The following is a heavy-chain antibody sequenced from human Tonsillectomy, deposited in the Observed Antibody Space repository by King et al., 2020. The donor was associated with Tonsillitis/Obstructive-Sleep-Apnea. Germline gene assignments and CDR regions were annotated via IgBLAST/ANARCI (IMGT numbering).Heavy chain of an antibody. CDR3: ATRLGYLSDAFDI. CDR1: GFTFSSYA. V-gene: IGHV3-64*01. Sequence: VQLVESGGGLVQPGGSLRLSCAASGFTFSSYAMHWVRQAPGKGLEYVSAISSNGGSTYYANSVKGRFTISRDNSKNTLYLQMGSLRAEDMAVYYCATRLGYLSDAFDIWGQGTMVTVSS. D-gene: IGHD6-25*01. J-gene: IGHJ3*02. CDR2: ISSNGGST.